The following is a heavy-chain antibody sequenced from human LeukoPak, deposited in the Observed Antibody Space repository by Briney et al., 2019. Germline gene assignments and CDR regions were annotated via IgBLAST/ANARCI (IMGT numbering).Heavy chain of an antibody. CDR2: ISGSGGST. CDR3: AKTELWFGELSVFDY. J-gene: IGHJ4*02. Sequence: PGGSLRLSCAASGFTFSSYAMSWVRQAPGKGLEWVSAISGSGGSTYYADSVKGRFTISRDNSKNTLYLQMNSLRAEDTAVYYCAKTELWFGELSVFDYWGQGTLVTVSS. CDR1: GFTFSSYA. D-gene: IGHD3-10*01. V-gene: IGHV3-23*01.